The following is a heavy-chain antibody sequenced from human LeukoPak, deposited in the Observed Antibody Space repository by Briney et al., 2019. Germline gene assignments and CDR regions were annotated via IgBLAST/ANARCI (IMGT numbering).Heavy chain of an antibody. CDR2: ISWSGDRM. D-gene: IGHD5-12*01. V-gene: IGHV3-9*01. Sequence: GRSLRLSCAASGFTFEDHVMHWVRQAPGKGLEWVSSISWSGDRMGYADAVKGRFTISRDNAKNSLFLQMNSLRAEDTAVYYCTSSGYSGGKLDFDSWGQGTLVTVSS. CDR3: TSSGYSGGKLDFDS. J-gene: IGHJ4*02. CDR1: GFTFEDHV.